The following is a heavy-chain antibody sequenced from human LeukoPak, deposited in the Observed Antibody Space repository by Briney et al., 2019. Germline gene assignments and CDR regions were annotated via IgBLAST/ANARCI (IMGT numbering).Heavy chain of an antibody. Sequence: SETLSLTCTVSGGSISNSYWSWARQPPGKGLEWIGYISYSGSTNYNPSLRRRVTMSVDTSKDHFSLRLISVTAADTAVYYCARTVSGDYYGMDVWGQGTTVTVSS. D-gene: IGHD1-26*01. J-gene: IGHJ6*02. CDR3: ARTVSGDYYGMDV. CDR1: GGSISNSY. V-gene: IGHV4-59*08. CDR2: ISYSGST.